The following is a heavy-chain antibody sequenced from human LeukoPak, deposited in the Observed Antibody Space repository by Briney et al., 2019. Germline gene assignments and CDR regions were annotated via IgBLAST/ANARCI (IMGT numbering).Heavy chain of an antibody. CDR2: INHSGST. V-gene: IGHV4-34*01. J-gene: IGHJ4*02. CDR3: ARDLIVGGDLPLFGAYPFDY. Sequence: SETLSLTCAVYGGSFSGYYWSWIRQPPGKGLEWIGEINHSGSTNYNPSLKSRVTISVDTSKNQFSLKLSSVTAADTAVYYCARDLIVGGDLPLFGAYPFDYWGQGTLVTVSS. CDR1: GGSFSGYY. D-gene: IGHD2-21*01.